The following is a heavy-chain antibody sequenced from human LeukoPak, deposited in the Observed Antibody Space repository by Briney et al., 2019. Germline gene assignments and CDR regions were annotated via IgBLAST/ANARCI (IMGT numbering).Heavy chain of an antibody. J-gene: IGHJ4*02. CDR3: AKDLSGYDYSSYFDY. D-gene: IGHD5-12*01. Sequence: GGSLRLSCAASGFTFDDYAMHWVRQAPGKGLEWVSAISGSGGSTYYADSVKGRFTISRDNSKNTLYLQMNSLRAEDTAVYYCAKDLSGYDYSSYFDYWGQGTLVTVSS. CDR2: ISGSGGST. CDR1: GFTFDDYA. V-gene: IGHV3-23*01.